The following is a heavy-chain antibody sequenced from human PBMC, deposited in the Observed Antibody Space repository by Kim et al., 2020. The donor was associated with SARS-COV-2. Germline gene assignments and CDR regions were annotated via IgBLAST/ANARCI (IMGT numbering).Heavy chain of an antibody. J-gene: IGHJ6*02. CDR2: IWYDGSNK. Sequence: GESLRLSCAASGFTFSSYGMHWVRQAPGKGLEWVAVIWYDGSNKYYADSVKGRFTISRDNSKNTLYLQMNSLRAEDTAVYYCAKALTPPPSYYYYYGMDVWGQGTTVTVSS. CDR1: GFTFSSYG. V-gene: IGHV3-33*06. CDR3: AKALTPPPSYYYYYGMDV.